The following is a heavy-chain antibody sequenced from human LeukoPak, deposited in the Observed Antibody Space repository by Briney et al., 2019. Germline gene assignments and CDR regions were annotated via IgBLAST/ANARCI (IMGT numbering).Heavy chain of an antibody. D-gene: IGHD3-10*01. CDR1: GFIYRSYS. J-gene: IGHJ4*02. CDR2: ISSSWSYI. Sequence: PGGSVRLSCAACGFIYRSYSMHWVRQAPGKELEGVSSISSSWSYIYYADAVKGRFSITRDNDKNSLYLQKNSLRAEDTAVYYCARDRRGRGELLSPFDFDYWGQGTLVTVSS. CDR3: ARDRRGRGELLSPFDFDY. V-gene: IGHV3-21*01.